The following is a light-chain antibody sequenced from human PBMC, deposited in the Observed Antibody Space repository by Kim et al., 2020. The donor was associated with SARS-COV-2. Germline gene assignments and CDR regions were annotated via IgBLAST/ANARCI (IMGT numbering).Light chain of an antibody. CDR1: QSISSNY. CDR2: GAS. J-gene: IGKJ5*01. CDR3: QQYDSSPAIT. V-gene: IGKV3-20*01. Sequence: PGERATPSCRASQSISSNYVAWYQQRLGQAPRLLIYGASVRATGIPDRFSGSGSGTDFILTISRLEPEDFAVYYCQQYDSSPAITFGQGRRLEIK.